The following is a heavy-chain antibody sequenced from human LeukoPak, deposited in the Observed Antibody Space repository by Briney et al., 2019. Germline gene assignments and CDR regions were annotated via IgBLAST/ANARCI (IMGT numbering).Heavy chain of an antibody. D-gene: IGHD3-16*01. CDR1: GGSISSSNW. V-gene: IGHV4-4*02. J-gene: IGHJ4*02. CDR3: ARVSFYDYFQFDY. CDR2: IYHSGST. Sequence: SETLSLTCAVSGGSISSSNWWSWVRQPPGKGLEWIGEIYHSGSTNYNPSLKSRVTISVDKSKNQFSLKLSSVTAADTAVYYCARVSFYDYFQFDYWGQGTLVTVSS.